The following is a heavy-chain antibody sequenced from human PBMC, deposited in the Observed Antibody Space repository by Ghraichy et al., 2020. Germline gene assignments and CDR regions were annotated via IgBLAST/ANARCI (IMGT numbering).Heavy chain of an antibody. CDR3: ARVGSGNFDY. CDR2: VYYNGGT. Sequence: SETRSLTCTVSGGSISTYYWSWIRQSPGKGLEWIGYVYYNGGTNYNPSLKSRVTISIDTLRNQFSLRLSSVTAADTAVYYCARVGSGNFDYWGQGTQVTVSS. V-gene: IGHV4-59*01. J-gene: IGHJ4*02. D-gene: IGHD2-15*01. CDR1: GGSISTYY.